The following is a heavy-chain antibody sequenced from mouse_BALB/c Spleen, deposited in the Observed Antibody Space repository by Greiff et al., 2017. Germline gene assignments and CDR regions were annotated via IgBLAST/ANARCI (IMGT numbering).Heavy chain of an antibody. D-gene: IGHD2-2*01. CDR1: GYTFTSYW. J-gene: IGHJ2*01. CDR3: TRGYEGDFDY. CDR2: IYPSDSYT. Sequence: VQLQQPGAELVRPGASVKLSCKASGYTFTSYWINWVKQRPGQGLEWIGNIYPSDSYTNYNQKFKDKATLTVDKSSSTAYMQLSSPTSEDSAVYYCTRGYEGDFDYWGQGTTLTVSS. V-gene: IGHV1-69*02.